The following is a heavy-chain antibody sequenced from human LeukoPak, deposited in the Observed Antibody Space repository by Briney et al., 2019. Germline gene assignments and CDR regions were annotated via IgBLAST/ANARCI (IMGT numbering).Heavy chain of an antibody. D-gene: IGHD3-16*01. CDR1: GFTFSSYS. CDR3: ARAKDDYVAIYYFDY. Sequence: GGPLRLSCAASGFTFSSYSMNWVRQAPGKGLEWVSSISSSSSYIYYADSVKGRFTISRDNAKNSLYLQMNSLRAEDTAVYYCARAKDDYVAIYYFDYWGQGTLVTVSS. CDR2: ISSSSSYI. V-gene: IGHV3-21*01. J-gene: IGHJ4*02.